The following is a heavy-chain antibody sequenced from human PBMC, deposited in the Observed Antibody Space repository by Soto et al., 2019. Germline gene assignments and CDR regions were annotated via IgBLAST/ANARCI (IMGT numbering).Heavy chain of an antibody. CDR2: ISTNSANP. CDR1: GYSFTSYD. V-gene: IGHV1-18*04. Sequence: ASVKVSCKASGYSFTSYDITWVRQAPGQGLEWMGWISTNSANPNYADKFRGRVSLTTDTSKNTAYMDVRSLHSDDTAVYYCATFTTGKIHFDYWCQGDKVTVSS. CDR3: ATFTTGKIHFDY. D-gene: IGHD1-1*01. J-gene: IGHJ4*02.